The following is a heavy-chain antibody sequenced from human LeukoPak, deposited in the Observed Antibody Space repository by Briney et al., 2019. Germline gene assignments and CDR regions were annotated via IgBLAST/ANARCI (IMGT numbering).Heavy chain of an antibody. CDR1: GGTFSSYA. CDR2: IIPIFGTA. D-gene: IGHD1-26*01. J-gene: IGHJ4*02. V-gene: IGHV1-69*13. CDR3: ARGDGSSHLPYDY. Sequence: SVKVSCKASGGTFSSYAISWVRQAPGQGLEWVGGIIPIFGTANYAQKFQGRVTITADESTSTAYMELSSLRSEDTAVYYCARGDGSSHLPYDYWGQGTLVTVSS.